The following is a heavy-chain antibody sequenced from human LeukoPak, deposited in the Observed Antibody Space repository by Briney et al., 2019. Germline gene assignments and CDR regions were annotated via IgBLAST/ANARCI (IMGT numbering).Heavy chain of an antibody. CDR3: ASPIAAAGTPWGPGGYYYGMDV. V-gene: IGHV1-2*02. CDR2: INPNSGGT. CDR1: GYTFTGYY. Sequence: GASVKVSCKASGYTFTGYYMHWVRQAPGQGLEWMGWINPNSGGTNYAQKFQGRVTMTRDTSISTAYMELSSLRSEDTAVYYCASPIAAAGTPWGPGGYYYGMDVWGQGTTVTVSS. D-gene: IGHD6-13*01. J-gene: IGHJ6*02.